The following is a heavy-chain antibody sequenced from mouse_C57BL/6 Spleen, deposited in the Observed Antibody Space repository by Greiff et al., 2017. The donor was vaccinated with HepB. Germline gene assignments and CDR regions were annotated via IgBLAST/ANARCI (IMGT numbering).Heavy chain of an antibody. CDR2: IYPGSGST. J-gene: IGHJ2*01. V-gene: IGHV1-55*01. CDR1: GYTFPSYW. Sequence: QVQLQQPGAELVKPGASVKMSCKASGYTFPSYWITWVKQRPGQGLEWIGDIYPGSGSTNYNEKFKSKATLTVDTSSSTTYMQLSSLTSEDSAVYYCARRGIYYGNYGYWGQGTTLTVSS. D-gene: IGHD2-1*01. CDR3: ARRGIYYGNYGY.